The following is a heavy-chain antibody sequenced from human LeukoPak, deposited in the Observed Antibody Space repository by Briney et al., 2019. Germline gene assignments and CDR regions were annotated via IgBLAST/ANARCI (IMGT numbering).Heavy chain of an antibody. CDR1: GFTFSSYA. CDR3: AKDLGSIAAAATPFDY. D-gene: IGHD6-13*01. J-gene: IGHJ4*02. CDR2: ISGSGGST. V-gene: IGHV3-23*01. Sequence: PGGSLSLSCAASGFTFSSYAMSWVRQAPGKGLEWVSAISGSGGSTYYADSVKGRFTISRDNSKNTLYLQMNSLRAEDTAVYYCAKDLGSIAAAATPFDYWGQGTLVTVSS.